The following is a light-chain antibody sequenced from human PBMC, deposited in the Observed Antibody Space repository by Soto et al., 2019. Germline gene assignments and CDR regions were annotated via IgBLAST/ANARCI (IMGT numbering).Light chain of an antibody. V-gene: IGKV4-1*01. CDR3: QQYYSTPRT. CDR2: WAS. J-gene: IGKJ1*01. Sequence: DIVMTQSPDSLAVSLGARATINCKSSQSVLYSSNNENYLAWYQQKPGQPPKLLIYWASTRESGVPDRFSGSGSGTDFTLTISSLQAEDVAFYYCQQYYSTPRTFGQGTKVEI. CDR1: QSVLYSSNNENY.